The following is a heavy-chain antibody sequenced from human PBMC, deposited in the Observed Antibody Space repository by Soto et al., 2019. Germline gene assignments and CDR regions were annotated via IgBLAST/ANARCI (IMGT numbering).Heavy chain of an antibody. J-gene: IGHJ6*02. Sequence: EEQLVESGGGLVQPGGSLRLSCEGSGFTFSSYALSWVRLRPGRGLEWVAWISGSGTGTNTADSVKGRFTITRDNSKTTVYLQMNSLTVEDTAVYYCAKERTGSNHYYGMDVWGQGTTVTVSS. CDR1: GFTFSSYA. CDR2: ISGSGTGT. V-gene: IGHV3-23*04. D-gene: IGHD1-26*01. CDR3: AKERTGSNHYYGMDV.